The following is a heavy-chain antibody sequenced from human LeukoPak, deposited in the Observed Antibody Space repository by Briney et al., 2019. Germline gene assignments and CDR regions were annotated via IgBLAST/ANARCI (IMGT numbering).Heavy chain of an antibody. V-gene: IGHV3-21*01. CDR3: ARDTNYGGNDY. CDR1: GFTFSSYS. Sequence: GGSLRLSCAASGFTFSSYSMNWVRQAPGKGLEWVSFISSSSSYIYYADSMKGRFTISRDNAKNSLYLQMNSLRAEDTAVYYCARDTNYGGNDYWGQGTLVTVAS. J-gene: IGHJ4*02. D-gene: IGHD4-23*01. CDR2: ISSSSSYI.